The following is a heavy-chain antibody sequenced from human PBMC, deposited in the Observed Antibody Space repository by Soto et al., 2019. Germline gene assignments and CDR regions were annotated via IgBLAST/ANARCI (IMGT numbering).Heavy chain of an antibody. CDR1: GFTFNNYA. D-gene: IGHD3-10*01. CDR2: ISGGGHNI. V-gene: IGHV3-23*01. CDR3: AKKDGTDSYYGAFDI. J-gene: IGHJ3*02. Sequence: PGGSLRLSCTASGFTFNNYAMTWVRQAPGKGLEWVSSISGGGHNIYYADSVKGRLTISRDNSKNTLYLQMNSLRAEDTALYYCAKKDGTDSYYGAFDIWGRGTLVTVSS.